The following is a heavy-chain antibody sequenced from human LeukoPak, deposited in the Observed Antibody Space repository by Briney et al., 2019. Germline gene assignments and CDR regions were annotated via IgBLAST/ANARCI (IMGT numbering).Heavy chain of an antibody. Sequence: PEGSLRLSCAASGFTFSSYDMHWVRQATGKGLEWVSAIGTAGDTYYPGSVKGRFTISRENAKNSLYLQMNSLRAGDTAVYYCARVGSVYGSGSYDYWGQGTLVTVSS. V-gene: IGHV3-13*01. CDR3: ARVGSVYGSGSYDY. J-gene: IGHJ4*02. D-gene: IGHD3-10*01. CDR2: IGTAGDT. CDR1: GFTFSSYD.